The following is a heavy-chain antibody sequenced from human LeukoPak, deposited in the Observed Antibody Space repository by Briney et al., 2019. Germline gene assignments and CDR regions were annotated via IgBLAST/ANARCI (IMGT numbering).Heavy chain of an antibody. J-gene: IGHJ4*02. CDR2: IYSGGTT. CDR1: GFTVSSNY. Sequence: GGSLRLSCAASGFTVSSNYMSWVRQAPGKGLEWVSVIYSGGTTYYADSVKGRFTISRDNSKNTLYLQMNSLRAEDTAVYYCAKDDNSWYLFDYWGQGTLVTVSS. V-gene: IGHV3-53*01. D-gene: IGHD6-13*01. CDR3: AKDDNSWYLFDY.